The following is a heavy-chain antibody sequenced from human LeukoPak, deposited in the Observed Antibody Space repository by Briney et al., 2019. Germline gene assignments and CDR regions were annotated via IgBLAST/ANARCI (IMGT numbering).Heavy chain of an antibody. CDR1: GYTFTSYA. J-gene: IGHJ4*02. V-gene: IGHV1-3*01. Sequence: ASVKVSCKASGYTFTSYAMHWVRQAPGQRLEWMGWINAGNGNTKYSQKFQGGVTITRDTSASTAYMELSSLRSEDTAVYYCARGAYCTNGVCYTHFDYWGQGTLVTVSS. CDR2: INAGNGNT. CDR3: ARGAYCTNGVCYTHFDY. D-gene: IGHD2-8*01.